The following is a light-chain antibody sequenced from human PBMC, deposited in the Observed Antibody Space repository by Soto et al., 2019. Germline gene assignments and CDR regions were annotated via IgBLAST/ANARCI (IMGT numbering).Light chain of an antibody. V-gene: IGKV1-39*01. CDR2: AAS. J-gene: IGKJ2*01. CDR3: QQSYSTPLYT. CDR1: QSISNY. Sequence: DIQLTQSPSSLSASAGDRVTITCRTSQSISNYLNWYQQKPGKAPKLLIYAASSLQSGVPSRFSGSGSGTDFTLTISSLQPEDFATYYCQQSYSTPLYTFGQGTKLEI.